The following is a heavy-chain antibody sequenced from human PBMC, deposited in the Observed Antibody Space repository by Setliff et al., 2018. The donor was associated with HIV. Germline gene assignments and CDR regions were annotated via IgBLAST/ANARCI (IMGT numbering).Heavy chain of an antibody. CDR3: ARKYTGGPLDY. Sequence: GASVKVSCKASGGTFSSYAISWVRQAPGQGLEWMGGIIPIFGTANYAQKFEGRVTITTDESTSTAYVELSSLRSDDTAMYYCARKYTGGPLDYWGQGTLVTVSS. J-gene: IGHJ4*02. V-gene: IGHV1-69*05. D-gene: IGHD6-19*01. CDR2: IIPIFGTA. CDR1: GGTFSSYA.